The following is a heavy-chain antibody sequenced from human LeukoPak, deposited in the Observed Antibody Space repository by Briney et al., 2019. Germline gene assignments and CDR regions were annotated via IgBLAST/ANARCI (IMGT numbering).Heavy chain of an antibody. J-gene: IGHJ5*02. D-gene: IGHD5-12*01. V-gene: IGHV4-59*01. CDR1: GGSISSYY. CDR3: ARAVDIVARRFDP. CDR2: IYYSRST. Sequence: SETLSLTCTVSGGSISSYYWSWIRQPPGKGLEWIGYIYYSRSTNYNPSLKRRVTISVDTSKNQFSLKLSSVTAADTAVYYCARAVDIVARRFDPWGQGTLVTVSS.